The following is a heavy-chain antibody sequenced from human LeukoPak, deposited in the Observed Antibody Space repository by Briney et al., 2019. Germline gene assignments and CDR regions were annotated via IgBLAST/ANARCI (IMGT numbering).Heavy chain of an antibody. D-gene: IGHD6-13*01. CDR3: AGSIAAAVYDY. CDR2: INHSGST. Sequence: PSETLSLTCAVYGGSFSGYYWSWIRQPPGKGLEWIGEINHSGSTNYNPSPKSRVTISVDTSKNQFSLKLSSVTAADTAVYYCAGSIAAAVYDYWGQGTLVTVSS. CDR1: GGSFSGYY. J-gene: IGHJ4*02. V-gene: IGHV4-34*01.